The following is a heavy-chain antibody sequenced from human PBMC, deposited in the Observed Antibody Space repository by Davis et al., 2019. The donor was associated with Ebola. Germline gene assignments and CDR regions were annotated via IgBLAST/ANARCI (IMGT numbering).Heavy chain of an antibody. CDR1: GYTFTGYY. V-gene: IGHV1-2*02. Sequence: ASVKASCKASGYTFTGYYMHWVRQAPGQGLEWMGWINPNSGGTNYAQKFQERVTITRDMSTSTAYMELSSLRSEDTAVYYCAATEMDVWGQGTTVTVSS. CDR3: AATEMDV. J-gene: IGHJ6*02. CDR2: INPNSGGT.